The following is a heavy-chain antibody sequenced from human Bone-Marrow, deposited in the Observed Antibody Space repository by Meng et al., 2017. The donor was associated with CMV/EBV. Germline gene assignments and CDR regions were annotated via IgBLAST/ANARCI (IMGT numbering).Heavy chain of an antibody. CDR2: IRYDGKNK. Sequence: GESLKISCAASGFTFSSYGTHWVRQAPGKGLEWVAFIRYDGKNKYYADSVKGRFTISRDNSKNTLYLQMNSLRAEDTAVYYCARPSGVVTPLGYWGQGTLVTVSS. D-gene: IGHD3-22*01. V-gene: IGHV3-30*02. CDR3: ARPSGVVTPLGY. CDR1: GFTFSSYG. J-gene: IGHJ4*02.